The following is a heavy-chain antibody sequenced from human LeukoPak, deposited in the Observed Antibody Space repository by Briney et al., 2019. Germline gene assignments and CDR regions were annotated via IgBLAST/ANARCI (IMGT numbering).Heavy chain of an antibody. Sequence: AGGSLRLSCAASGFTFSSYTMSWVRQAPGKGLEWVANIKQDGSEKYYVDSVKGRFTISRDNAKNSLYLQMNSLRAEDTAVYYCARERDDPYYFDYWGQGTLVTVSS. V-gene: IGHV3-7*01. CDR3: ARERDDPYYFDY. CDR2: IKQDGSEK. D-gene: IGHD1-1*01. CDR1: GFTFSSYT. J-gene: IGHJ4*02.